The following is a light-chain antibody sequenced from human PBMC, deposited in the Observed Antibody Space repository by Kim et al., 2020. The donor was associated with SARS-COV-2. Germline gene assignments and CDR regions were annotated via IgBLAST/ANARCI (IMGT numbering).Light chain of an antibody. V-gene: IGKV1-39*01. CDR2: AAT. Sequence: ASVGDRVTITRRASQSISSYLKWYQQKPGKAPQPLNYAATSLQSRVPSRFRSSRSGTDVALTISSLKPEDFATYYVQRSYSTPFSFGPGTKVDIK. J-gene: IGKJ3*01. CDR1: QSISSY. CDR3: QRSYSTPFS.